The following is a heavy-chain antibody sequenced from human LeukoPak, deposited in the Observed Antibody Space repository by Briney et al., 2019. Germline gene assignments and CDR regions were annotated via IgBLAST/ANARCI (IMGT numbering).Heavy chain of an antibody. Sequence: SETLSLTCTVSGDSINSYYWSWIRQPPGKGLEWIGNIHTSGNTNYNPSLKSRVTISLDTSKKPFSLKLSSVTAADTAVYYCARHFPFWSGYYPDHYYYMDVWGKGTTVTVSS. CDR2: IHTSGNT. V-gene: IGHV4-4*09. J-gene: IGHJ6*03. D-gene: IGHD3-3*01. CDR3: ARHFPFWSGYYPDHYYYMDV. CDR1: GDSINSYY.